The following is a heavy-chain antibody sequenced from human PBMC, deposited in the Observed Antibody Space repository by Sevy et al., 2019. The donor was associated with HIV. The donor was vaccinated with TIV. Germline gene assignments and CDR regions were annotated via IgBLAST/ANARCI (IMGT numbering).Heavy chain of an antibody. D-gene: IGHD6-13*01. Sequence: GESLKISCAASGFTFSDYYMSWIRQAPGKGLEWVSYISSSGSTIYYADSVKGRFTISRDNAKNSLYPQMNSLRAEDTAVYYCASGGSSWSFDYWGQGTLVTVSS. CDR3: ASGGSSWSFDY. J-gene: IGHJ4*02. V-gene: IGHV3-11*01. CDR2: ISSSGSTI. CDR1: GFTFSDYY.